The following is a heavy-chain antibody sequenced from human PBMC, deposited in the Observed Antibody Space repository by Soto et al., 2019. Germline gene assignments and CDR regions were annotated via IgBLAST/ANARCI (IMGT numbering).Heavy chain of an antibody. CDR2: INAGNGNT. CDR1: GYTFTSYA. Sequence: GASVKVSCKASGYTFTSYAMHWVRQAPGQRLEWMGWINAGNGNTKYSQKFQGRVTITRDTSASTAYMELSSLRSEDTAVYYCARGAYREGVVYGFCDYWGQGTLVTVSS. J-gene: IGHJ4*02. CDR3: ARGAYREGVVYGFCDY. D-gene: IGHD3-3*01. V-gene: IGHV1-3*01.